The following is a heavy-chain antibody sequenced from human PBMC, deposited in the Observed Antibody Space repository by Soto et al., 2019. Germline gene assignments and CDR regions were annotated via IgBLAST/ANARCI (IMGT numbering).Heavy chain of an antibody. Sequence: GGSLRLSCAASGFTFSSYWMSWVRQAPGKGLEWVSNISGGGSSTYYADSVKGRFTIPRDNSKNTLYLQMNSLRAEDTAVYYCAKAVYYDSSVAFDYWGQGTLVTVSS. CDR3: AKAVYYDSSVAFDY. CDR1: GFTFSSYW. V-gene: IGHV3-23*01. J-gene: IGHJ4*02. CDR2: ISGGGSST. D-gene: IGHD3-22*01.